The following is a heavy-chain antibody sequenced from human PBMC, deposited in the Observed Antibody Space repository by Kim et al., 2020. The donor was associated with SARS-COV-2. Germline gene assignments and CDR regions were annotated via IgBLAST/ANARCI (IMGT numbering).Heavy chain of an antibody. J-gene: IGHJ6*02. Sequence: YADTVKGRFTISRDNAKNSLYLQMNSLRDEDTAVYYCASDPITIFYGMDVWGQGTTVTVSS. D-gene: IGHD3-3*01. CDR3: ASDPITIFYGMDV. V-gene: IGHV3-48*02.